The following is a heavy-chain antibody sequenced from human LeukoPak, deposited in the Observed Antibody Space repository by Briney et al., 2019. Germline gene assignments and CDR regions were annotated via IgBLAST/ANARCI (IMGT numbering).Heavy chain of an antibody. CDR3: ARRYCSNTTCYRDAFDI. J-gene: IGHJ3*02. Sequence: GESLNISCRGSGYSFPIYWIGWVRQLPGKGLDWMGIIYPGDSDTRYSPSFQGRVTISADKSISTAYLQWSSLRASDTAMYYCARRYCSNTTCYRDAFDIWGQGTMVTVSS. CDR1: GYSFPIYW. CDR2: IYPGDSDT. D-gene: IGHD2-2*01. V-gene: IGHV5-51*01.